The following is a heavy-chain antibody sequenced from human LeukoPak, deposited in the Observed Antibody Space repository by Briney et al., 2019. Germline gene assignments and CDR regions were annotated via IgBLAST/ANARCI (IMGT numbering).Heavy chain of an antibody. J-gene: IGHJ6*02. D-gene: IGHD2-2*03. CDR3: ARAYGYCSSTSCLYYYYGMDV. Sequence: PSETLSLTCTVSGGSLRNYYWGWIRQPPGKGLEWIGYIYYSGSTNYNPSLKSRVTISVDTSKNQFSLKLSSVTAADTAVYYCARAYGYCSSTSCLYYYYGMDVWGQGTTVTVSS. CDR2: IYYSGST. V-gene: IGHV4-59*01. CDR1: GGSLRNYY.